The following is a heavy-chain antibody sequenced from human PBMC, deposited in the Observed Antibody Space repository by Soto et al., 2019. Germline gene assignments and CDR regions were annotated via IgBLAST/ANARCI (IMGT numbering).Heavy chain of an antibody. V-gene: IGHV5-51*01. CDR3: ARHKRGGVPGPLDY. Sequence: EVQLVQSGAEVKKPGESLKISCKGSRYSFSSYWIAWVRQMPGKGLEWMGIIYPGDSDTRYSLSFQGQVTISVDKSISTAYLQWSSLKASDTAIYFCARHKRGGVPGPLDYWGQGTPVTVSS. CDR1: RYSFSSYW. CDR2: IYPGDSDT. J-gene: IGHJ4*02.